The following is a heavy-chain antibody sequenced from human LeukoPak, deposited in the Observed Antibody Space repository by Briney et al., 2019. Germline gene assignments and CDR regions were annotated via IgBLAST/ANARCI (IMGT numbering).Heavy chain of an antibody. J-gene: IGHJ4*02. CDR1: GFTFSSYA. Sequence: GSLRLSCATSGFTFSSYAMSWVRQAPGKGLEWVAAISGSGGSTYYADSVKGRSTISRDNSKNTLYLQMNSLRGEDTAVYYCAKGGPSSGWYHFDYWGQGTLVTVSS. V-gene: IGHV3-23*01. CDR2: ISGSGGST. D-gene: IGHD6-19*01. CDR3: AKGGPSSGWYHFDY.